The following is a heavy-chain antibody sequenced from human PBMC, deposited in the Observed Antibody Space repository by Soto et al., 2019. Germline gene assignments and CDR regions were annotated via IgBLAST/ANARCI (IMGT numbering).Heavy chain of an antibody. V-gene: IGHV4-34*01. CDR2: INHSGST. CDR3: ARVPMTRRIGYCSGGSCWSYYYYGMDV. J-gene: IGHJ6*04. D-gene: IGHD2-15*01. Sequence: SETLSLTCAVYGGSFSGYYWSWIRQPPGKGLEWIGEINHSGSTNYNPSLKSRVTISVDTSKNQFSLKLSSVTAADTAVYYCARVPMTRRIGYCSGGSCWSYYYYGMDVWGKGTTVTVSS. CDR1: GGSFSGYY.